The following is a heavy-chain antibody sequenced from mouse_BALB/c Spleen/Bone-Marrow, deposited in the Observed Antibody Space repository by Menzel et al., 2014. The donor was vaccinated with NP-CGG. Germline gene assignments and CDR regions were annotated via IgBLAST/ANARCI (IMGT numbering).Heavy chain of an antibody. Sequence: EVQGVESGGGLVKPGGSLKLSCAASGFTFSYYAMSWARQSPEKSLEWVAEISSGGSYTYYPDTVTGRFTISRDNAKSTLYLEMSSLRSEDTAMYYCARDSSGYFDYWGQGTTLTVSS. CDR2: ISSGGSYT. V-gene: IGHV5-9-4*01. CDR3: ARDSSGYFDY. D-gene: IGHD3-1*01. CDR1: GFTFSYYA. J-gene: IGHJ2*01.